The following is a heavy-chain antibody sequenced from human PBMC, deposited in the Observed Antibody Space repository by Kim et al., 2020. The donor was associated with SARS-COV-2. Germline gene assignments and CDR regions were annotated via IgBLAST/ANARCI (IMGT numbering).Heavy chain of an antibody. Sequence: SVKVSCKASGGTFSSYAISWVRQAPGQGLEWMGGIIPLFGTANYAQKFQGRVTITADESTSTAYMELSSLRSEDTAVYYCARELKWELHSMDVWGQGTTGTVSS. CDR3: ARELKWELHSMDV. D-gene: IGHD1-26*01. J-gene: IGHJ6*02. CDR1: GGTFSSYA. CDR2: IIPLFGTA. V-gene: IGHV1-69*13.